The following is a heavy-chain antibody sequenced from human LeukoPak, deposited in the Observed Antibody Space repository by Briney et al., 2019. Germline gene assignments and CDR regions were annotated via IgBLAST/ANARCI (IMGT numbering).Heavy chain of an antibody. CDR1: GYTFTGYY. CDR3: ARDHGYSYDDGLDY. CDR2: INPNSGGT. V-gene: IGHV1-2*06. Sequence: ASVKVSCKASGYTFTGYYMHWVRQAPGQGLEWMGRINPNSGGTNYAQKFQGRVTMTRDTSISTAYMELSRLRSDDTAVYYCARDHGYSYDDGLDYWGQGTLVTVSS. J-gene: IGHJ4*02. D-gene: IGHD5-18*01.